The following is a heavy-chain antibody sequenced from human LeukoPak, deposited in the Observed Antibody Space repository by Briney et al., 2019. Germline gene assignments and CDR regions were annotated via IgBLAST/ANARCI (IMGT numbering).Heavy chain of an antibody. D-gene: IGHD3/OR15-3a*01. V-gene: IGHV3-30*18. CDR2: ISYDGSNK. Sequence: GGSLRLSCAASGFTFSSYSMHWVRQAPGKGLEWVAVISYDGSNKYYADSVKGRFTISRDNSKNTLYLQMNSLRAEDTAVYYCAKGGMDFWTTYAWFSYFDYWGQGTLVTVSS. J-gene: IGHJ4*02. CDR3: AKGGMDFWTTYAWFSYFDY. CDR1: GFTFSSYS.